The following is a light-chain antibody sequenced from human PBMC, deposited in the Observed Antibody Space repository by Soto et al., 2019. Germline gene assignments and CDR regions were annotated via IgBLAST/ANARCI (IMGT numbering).Light chain of an antibody. CDR1: SSDVGAYNY. J-gene: IGLJ2*01. CDR2: DVS. CDR3: SSYTSSSFL. Sequence: QSALTQPASVSGSPGQSITISCTGTSSDVGAYNYVSWYQQHPGKAPKLMIYDVSTRPSGVSNRFSGSKSGKTASLTISGLQAEDEADYYCSSYTSSSFLFGGGTKLTVL. V-gene: IGLV2-14*03.